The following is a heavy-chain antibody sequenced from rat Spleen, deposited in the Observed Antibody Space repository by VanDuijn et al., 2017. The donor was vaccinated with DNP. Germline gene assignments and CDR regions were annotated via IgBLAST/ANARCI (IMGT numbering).Heavy chain of an antibody. CDR3: TSPVPSGHYVMDA. CDR1: GFTFSDYY. D-gene: IGHD4-3*01. J-gene: IGHJ4*01. V-gene: IGHV5-20*01. Sequence: EVQLVESGGDLVQPGRSLKVSCAASGFTFSDYYMAWVRQAPTKGLEWVASISYDGVHAYYRGSVKGRFTISRDNAKNSLYLQMDSLRSEDTATYYCTSPVPSGHYVMDAWGQGTSVTVSS. CDR2: ISYDGVHA.